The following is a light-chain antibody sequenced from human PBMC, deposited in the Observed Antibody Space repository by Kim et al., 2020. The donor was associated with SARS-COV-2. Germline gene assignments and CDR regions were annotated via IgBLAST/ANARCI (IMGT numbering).Light chain of an antibody. V-gene: IGKV3-11*01. CDR1: QIINTY. Sequence: ERATLAGRASQIINTYLAWYQNKPGQAPRPLFDDASTGAPGIPARFFGSGFGTDFPLTTSSLEPEDLEIYSCQKSINQPCTFGGGSKVDIK. CDR3: QKSINQPCT. CDR2: DAS. J-gene: IGKJ4*01.